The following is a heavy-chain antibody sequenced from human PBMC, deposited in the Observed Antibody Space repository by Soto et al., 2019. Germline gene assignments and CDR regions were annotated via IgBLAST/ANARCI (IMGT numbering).Heavy chain of an antibody. V-gene: IGHV1-69*01. Sequence: QVQLVQSGAEVKKPGSSVKVSYKASGGTFSSYAISWVRQAPGQGLEWMGGIIPIFGTANYAQKFQGRVTITADESTSTAYMELSSLTSEDTAVYYCAREGASGSYIGYWGQGTLVTVSS. D-gene: IGHD3-22*01. CDR1: GGTFSSYA. CDR3: AREGASGSYIGY. CDR2: IIPIFGTA. J-gene: IGHJ4*02.